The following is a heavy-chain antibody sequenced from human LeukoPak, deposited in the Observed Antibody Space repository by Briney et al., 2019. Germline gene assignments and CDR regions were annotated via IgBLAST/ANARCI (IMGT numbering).Heavy chain of an antibody. Sequence: GGSLRLSCAASGFTFSSYWMNWVRQAPGKGLVWVSRINSDGSSTSYADSVKGRFTISRDNAKNTLYLQMNSLRAEDTAVYYCAREDGADAFDIWGQGTMVTVSS. CDR1: GFTFSSYW. J-gene: IGHJ3*02. V-gene: IGHV3-74*01. D-gene: IGHD4-17*01. CDR2: INSDGSST. CDR3: AREDGADAFDI.